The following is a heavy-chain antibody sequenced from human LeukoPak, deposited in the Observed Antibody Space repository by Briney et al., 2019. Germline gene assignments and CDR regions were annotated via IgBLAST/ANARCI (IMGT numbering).Heavy chain of an antibody. J-gene: IGHJ4*02. CDR3: ARGVYDILTGYLTYFDY. V-gene: IGHV3-21*01. CDR1: GFTFSSYS. Sequence: PGGSLRLSCAASGFTFSSYSMNWVRQAPGKGLEWVSSISSSSSYIYYADPVKGRFTISRDNAKNSLYLQMNSLRAEDTAVYYCARGVYDILTGYLTYFDYWGQGTLVTVSS. D-gene: IGHD3-9*01. CDR2: ISSSSSYI.